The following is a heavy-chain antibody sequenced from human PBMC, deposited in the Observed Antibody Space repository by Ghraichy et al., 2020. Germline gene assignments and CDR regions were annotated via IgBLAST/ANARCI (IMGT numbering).Heavy chain of an antibody. CDR2: IYSGGST. Sequence: GGSLRLSCAASGFTVSSNYMSWVRQAPGKGLEWVSVIYSGGSTYYADSVKGRFTISRDNSKNTLYLQMNSLRAEDTAVYYCASPIAARGPIDYWGQGTLVTVSS. D-gene: IGHD6-6*01. J-gene: IGHJ4*02. CDR3: ASPIAARGPIDY. V-gene: IGHV3-53*01. CDR1: GFTVSSNY.